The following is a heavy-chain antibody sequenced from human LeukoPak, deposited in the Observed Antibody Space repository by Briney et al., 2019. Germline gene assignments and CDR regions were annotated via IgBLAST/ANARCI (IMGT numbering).Heavy chain of an antibody. J-gene: IGHJ6*04. D-gene: IGHD4-11*01. CDR3: AREGDYSNVPDV. V-gene: IGHV3-74*01. Sequence: GGSLRLSCAASGFTFSSYWMHWVRQAPGKGLVWVSRINTDGSSTSYADSVKGRFTISRDNAKNTLYLQMNSLRAEDTAVYYCAREGDYSNVPDVWGKGTTVTVSS. CDR1: GFTFSSYW. CDR2: INTDGSST.